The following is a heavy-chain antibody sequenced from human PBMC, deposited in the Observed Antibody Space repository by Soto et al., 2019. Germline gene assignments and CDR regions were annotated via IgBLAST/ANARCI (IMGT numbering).Heavy chain of an antibody. CDR1: GFTFGIYA. D-gene: IGHD2-15*01. Sequence: EVQLLESGGDLVQPGGSLRLSCAASGFTFGIYAMTWVRQAPGKGLEWVSTISATGGNTFYADSVKGRFTISRDNSKNTLYLQMNSLRAEDTAIYYCAKDLSSYYYFDFWAQGTLVTVSS. J-gene: IGHJ4*02. CDR3: AKDLSSYYYFDF. V-gene: IGHV3-23*01. CDR2: ISATGGNT.